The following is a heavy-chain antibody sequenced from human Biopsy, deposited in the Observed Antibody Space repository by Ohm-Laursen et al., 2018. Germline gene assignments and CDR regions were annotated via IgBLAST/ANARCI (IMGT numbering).Heavy chain of an antibody. D-gene: IGHD3-16*01. Sequence: TLSLTCTVSGGSLNFYYWSWIRQPPGKGLEWIGYMYYSGSTKYSPSLKNRVTVPFDTSRNQFSPKLTSMTPADTAVYYCVRGRSPATYWGQGALVIVSS. J-gene: IGHJ4*02. CDR3: VRGRSPATY. V-gene: IGHV4-59*01. CDR2: MYYSGST. CDR1: GGSLNFYY.